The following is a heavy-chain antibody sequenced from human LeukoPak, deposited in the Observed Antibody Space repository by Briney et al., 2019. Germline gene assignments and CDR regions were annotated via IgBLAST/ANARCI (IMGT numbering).Heavy chain of an antibody. CDR1: NYTFTSYG. CDR3: ARDGSGVWFDY. CDR2: INAYNGDT. Sequence: GASVKVSCKASNYTFTSYGISWVRQAPGRGLEWMAWINAYNGDTNYAQKFQGRVTLTTDTSTSTAYMELRSLRSDDTAVYYCARDGSGVWFDYWGQGTLVTVSS. J-gene: IGHJ4*02. D-gene: IGHD3-10*01. V-gene: IGHV1-18*01.